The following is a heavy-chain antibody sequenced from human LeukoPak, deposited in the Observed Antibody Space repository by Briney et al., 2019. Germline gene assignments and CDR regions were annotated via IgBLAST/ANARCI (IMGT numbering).Heavy chain of an antibody. CDR1: GDSAGSIFRSHD. CDR3: ARAGQGYCTSASCFLSLDY. CDR2: IYHSRST. Sequence: SGTLSLTCAVSGDSAGSIFRSHDWGWLRRPPGKGLEGSGEIYHSRSTNYNPSLKSRVTISVDKSKNQFSLKPNSVTAADTAVYYCARAGQGYCTSASCFLSLDYWGQGTLVTVSS. V-gene: IGHV4-4*02. J-gene: IGHJ4*02. D-gene: IGHD2-2*01.